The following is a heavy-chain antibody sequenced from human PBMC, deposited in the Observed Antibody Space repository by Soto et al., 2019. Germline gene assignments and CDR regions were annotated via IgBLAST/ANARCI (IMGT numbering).Heavy chain of an antibody. CDR3: ASIVPAAMVDY. CDR2: ISSSSSTR. D-gene: IGHD2-2*01. Sequence: GGSLRLSCSASGFTFSSFSINWVRQAPGKGLEWVSYISSSSSTRYYADSVKGRFTISRDNAKNSLYLQMNSLRAEDTAVYYCASIVPAAMVDYWGQGTLVTVSS. J-gene: IGHJ4*02. V-gene: IGHV3-48*01. CDR1: GFTFSSFS.